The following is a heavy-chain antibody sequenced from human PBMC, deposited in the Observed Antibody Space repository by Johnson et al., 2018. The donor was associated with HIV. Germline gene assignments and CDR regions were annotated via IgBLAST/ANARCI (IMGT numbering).Heavy chain of an antibody. V-gene: IGHV3-15*01. CDR3: TTGISWYGAITFDI. CDR1: GFTFSSYA. D-gene: IGHD3-10*01. J-gene: IGHJ3*02. CDR2: IKSKTDGGTT. Sequence: VQLVESGGGVVQPGRSLRLSCAASGFTFSSYAMHWVRQAPGKGLEWVGRIKSKTDGGTTDYAAPVKGRFTISRDDSKNMLYLQMNSLKTEDTAVYYCTTGISWYGAITFDIWGQGTMVTVSS.